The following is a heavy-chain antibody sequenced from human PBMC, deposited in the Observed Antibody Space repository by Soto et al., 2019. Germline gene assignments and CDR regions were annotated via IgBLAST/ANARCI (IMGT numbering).Heavy chain of an antibody. Sequence: EVQLVESGGGLVQPGGSLRLSCAASGFTVSSNYMSWVRQAPGKGLEWVSVIYSGGSTYYADSVKGRFTISRDNSKNTLYLQMNSLRAEDTAVYYCARERGMSTFGRVIGQDAFDIWGQGTMVTVSS. CDR1: GFTVSSNY. CDR3: ARERGMSTFGRVIGQDAFDI. J-gene: IGHJ3*02. CDR2: IYSGGST. V-gene: IGHV3-66*01. D-gene: IGHD3-16*02.